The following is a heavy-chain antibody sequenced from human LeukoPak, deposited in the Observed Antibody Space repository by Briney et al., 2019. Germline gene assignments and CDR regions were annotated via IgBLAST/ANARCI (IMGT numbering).Heavy chain of an antibody. Sequence: PGGSLRLSCAASGFTFSNAWMSWVRQAPGKGLEWVSAISGSGGSTYYADSVKGRFTISRGNSKNTLYLQMNSLRAEDTAVYYCAKLAYTVEMATTPPGASRFDPWGQGTLVTVSS. J-gene: IGHJ5*02. CDR1: GFTFSNAW. CDR3: AKLAYTVEMATTPPGASRFDP. D-gene: IGHD5-24*01. CDR2: ISGSGGST. V-gene: IGHV3-23*01.